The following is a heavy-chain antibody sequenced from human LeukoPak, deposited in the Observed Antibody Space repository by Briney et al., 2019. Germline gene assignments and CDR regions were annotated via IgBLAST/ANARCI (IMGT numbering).Heavy chain of an antibody. CDR1: GYAFTSFD. D-gene: IGHD1-26*01. V-gene: IGHV1-8*01. J-gene: IGHJ4*02. CDR2: MNPNSGNT. Sequence: ASVKVSCKASGYAFTSFDINWVRQATGQGLEWMGYMNPNSGNTGYAQKLQGRVTMTTDTSTSTAYMELRSLRSDDTAVYYCARFSGSYYGGPDYWGQGTLVTVSS. CDR3: ARFSGSYYGGPDY.